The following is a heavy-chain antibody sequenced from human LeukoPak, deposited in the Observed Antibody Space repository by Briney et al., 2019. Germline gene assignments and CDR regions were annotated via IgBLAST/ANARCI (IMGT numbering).Heavy chain of an antibody. V-gene: IGHV4-59*01. CDR1: GASISSYY. CDR2: IYYSGST. CDR3: ARVNAVTTPGAFDI. Sequence: SETLSLTCTVSGASISSYYWSWIRQPPGKGLEWIGYIYYSGSTNYNPSLKSRVTISEDTSKNQFSLKLSSVTAADTAVYYCARVNAVTTPGAFDIWGQGTMVTVSS. J-gene: IGHJ3*02. D-gene: IGHD4-17*01.